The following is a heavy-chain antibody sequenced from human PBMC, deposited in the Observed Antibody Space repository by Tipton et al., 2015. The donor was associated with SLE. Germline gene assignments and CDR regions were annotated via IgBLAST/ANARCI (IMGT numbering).Heavy chain of an antibody. CDR3: ARDLTGDYGGPFDY. CDR2: VRSEGTNE. V-gene: IGHV3-30*02. J-gene: IGHJ4*02. D-gene: IGHD4-17*01. CDR1: DFIFRHFG. Sequence: SLRLSCAASDFIFRHFGMHWVRQAPGKGLEWVAFVRSEGTNEYYADSVKGRFTISRDNAKNSLYLQMNSLRAEDTAVYYCARDLTGDYGGPFDYWGQGTLVTVSS.